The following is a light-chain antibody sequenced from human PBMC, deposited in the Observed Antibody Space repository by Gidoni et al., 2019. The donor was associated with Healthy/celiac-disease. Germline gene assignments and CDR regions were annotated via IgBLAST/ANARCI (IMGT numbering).Light chain of an antibody. CDR1: SGHSSYA. Sequence: QLVLTQSPSASASLGASVKLTCTLSSGHSSYAIAWHPQQPEKGPRYLMKLNSDGSPSKGAGIPDLFSGSSSGAERYLTISSLQSEDEADYYCQTWGTGIRVFGGGTKLTVL. J-gene: IGLJ3*02. CDR3: QTWGTGIRV. V-gene: IGLV4-69*01. CDR2: LNSDGSP.